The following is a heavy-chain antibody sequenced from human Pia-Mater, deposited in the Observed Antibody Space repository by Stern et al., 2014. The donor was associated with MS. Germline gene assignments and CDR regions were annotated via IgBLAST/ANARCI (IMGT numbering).Heavy chain of an antibody. D-gene: IGHD3-22*01. CDR2: IYYSGST. CDR3: AAYYDSSGYLHWFDP. V-gene: IGHV4-39*01. CDR1: GDSISSSSYY. J-gene: IGHJ5*02. Sequence: QVQLQESGPGLVKPSETLSLTCTVSGDSISSSSYYWGWIRQPPGKGLEWIGNIYYSGSTYYNPSLKSRVTLSVDTSKNQFSLRLSSVTAADTAVYYCAAYYDSSGYLHWFDPWGQGTLVTVSS.